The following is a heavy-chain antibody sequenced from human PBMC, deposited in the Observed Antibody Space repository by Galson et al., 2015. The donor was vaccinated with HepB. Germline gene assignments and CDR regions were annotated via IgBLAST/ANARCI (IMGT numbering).Heavy chain of an antibody. Sequence: SLRLSCAASGFTFSSYGMSWFRQAPGKGLEWVSGLPDSRSRPYYADSVRGRFTVSRDDSTNTLYLQLNSLRAEGTAIYYCAKDRSSGTSYYYFDLWGRGTLVTVSS. J-gene: IGHJ2*01. V-gene: IGHV3-23*01. D-gene: IGHD6-19*01. CDR1: GFTFSSYG. CDR2: LPDSRSRP. CDR3: AKDRSSGTSYYYFDL.